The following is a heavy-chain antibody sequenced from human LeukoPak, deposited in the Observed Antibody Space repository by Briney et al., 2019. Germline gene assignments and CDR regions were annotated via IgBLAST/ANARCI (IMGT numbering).Heavy chain of an antibody. J-gene: IGHJ4*01. CDR3: AKGRQSSRPVFFYL. D-gene: IGHD1-14*01. V-gene: IGHV3-23*01. CDR2: ITHNGGDT. CDR1: GFTFKNYA. Sequence: GGSLRLSCAASGFTFKNYAMSWVRQAPGKGLEWVSAITHNGGDTYHADSVKGRFTISRDNSRNTLYLQMNSLRLEDSALYHCAKGRQSSRPVFFYLWGQGTLVTVSS.